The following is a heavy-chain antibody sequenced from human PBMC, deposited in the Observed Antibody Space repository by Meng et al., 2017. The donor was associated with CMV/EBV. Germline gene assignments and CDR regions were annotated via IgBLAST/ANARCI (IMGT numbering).Heavy chain of an antibody. CDR2: INHSGST. J-gene: IGHJ4*02. CDR1: GGSFSGYY. Sequence: VQLTQWGAGLLKPSETLSLTCAVYGGSFSGYYWSWIRQPPGKGLEWIGEINHSGSTNYNPSLKSRVTISVDTSKNQFSLKLSSVTAADTAVYYCARGVGATGKADYWGQGTLVTVSS. CDR3: ARGVGATGKADY. D-gene: IGHD1-26*01. V-gene: IGHV4-34*01.